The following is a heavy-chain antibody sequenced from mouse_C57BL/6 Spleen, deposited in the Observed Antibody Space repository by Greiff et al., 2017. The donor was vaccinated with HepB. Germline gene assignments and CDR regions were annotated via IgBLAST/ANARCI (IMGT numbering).Heavy chain of an antibody. V-gene: IGHV5-4*01. CDR1: GFTFSSYA. CDR2: ISDGGSYT. D-gene: IGHD3-2*02. Sequence: EVKLMESGGGLVKPGGSLKLSCAASGFTFSSYAMSWVRQTPEKRLEWVATISDGGSYTYYPDNVKGRFTISRDNAKNNLYLQMSHLKSEDTAMYYCARDRTAQATGDWSMDYWGQGTSVTVSS. CDR3: ARDRTAQATGDWSMDY. J-gene: IGHJ4*01.